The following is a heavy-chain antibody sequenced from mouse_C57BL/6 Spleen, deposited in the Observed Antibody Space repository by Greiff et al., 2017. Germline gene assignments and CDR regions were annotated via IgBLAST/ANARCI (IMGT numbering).Heavy chain of an antibody. V-gene: IGHV1-59*01. CDR1: GYTFTSYW. D-gene: IGHD2-2*01. CDR3: ASNGYDRGWFAY. CDR2: IDPSDSYT. J-gene: IGHJ3*01. Sequence: VQLQQSGAELVRPGTSVKLSCKASGYTFTSYWMHWVKQRPGQGLEWIGVIDPSDSYTNYNQKFKGKATLTVDTSSSTAYMQLSSLTSEDSAVYYCASNGYDRGWFAYWGQGTLVTASA.